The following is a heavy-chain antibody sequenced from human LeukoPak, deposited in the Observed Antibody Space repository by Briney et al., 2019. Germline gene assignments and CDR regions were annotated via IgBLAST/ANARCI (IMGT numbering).Heavy chain of an antibody. V-gene: IGHV1-18*01. Sequence: GASVKVSCKASGYTFTSYGISWVRQAPGQGLEWMGWIGAYNGNTNYAQKLQGRVTMTTDTSTSTAYMELRSLRSEDTAVYYCARGSQRVIDAYYFDYWGQGTLVTVSS. CDR1: GYTFTSYG. CDR3: ARGSQRVIDAYYFDY. CDR2: IGAYNGNT. D-gene: IGHD3-22*01. J-gene: IGHJ4*02.